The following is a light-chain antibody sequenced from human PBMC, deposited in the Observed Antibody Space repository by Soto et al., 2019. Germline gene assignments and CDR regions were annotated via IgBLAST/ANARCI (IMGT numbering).Light chain of an antibody. CDR3: QQYDTFSRFT. V-gene: IGKV1-5*01. CDR1: QNINDW. Sequence: DIQMTQSPSTLSASVGDRVTITCRASQNINDWLAWYQQKPGKAPNLLIYDASTLESGVPSRFRGSGSGTEFTLTISSLQPADFATYYCQQYDTFSRFTFGPGTKVDLK. CDR2: DAS. J-gene: IGKJ3*01.